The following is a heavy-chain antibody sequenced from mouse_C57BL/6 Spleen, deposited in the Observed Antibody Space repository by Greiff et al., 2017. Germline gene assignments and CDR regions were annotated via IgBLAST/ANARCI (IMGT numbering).Heavy chain of an antibody. V-gene: IGHV1-64*01. CDR3: ARGEKYDYDGYSFDY. D-gene: IGHD2-4*01. CDR1: GYTFTSYW. J-gene: IGHJ2*01. CDR2: IHPNSGST. Sequence: QVQLKQPGAELVKPGASVKLSCKASGYTFTSYWMHWVKQRPGQGLEWIGMIHPNSGSTNYNEKFKSKATLTVDKSSSTAYMQLSSLTSEDSAVYYGARGEKYDYDGYSFDYWGQGTTLTVSS.